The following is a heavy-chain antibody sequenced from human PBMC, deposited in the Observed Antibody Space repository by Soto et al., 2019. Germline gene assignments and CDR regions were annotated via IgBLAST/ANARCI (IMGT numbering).Heavy chain of an antibody. V-gene: IGHV1-69*01. CDR2: IIPIFGTA. CDR1: GGTFSSYA. CDR3: ARVVYCGGDCYWGFDP. J-gene: IGHJ5*02. Sequence: QVQLVQSGAEVKKPGSSVKVSCKASGGTFSSYAISWVRQAPGQGLEWMGGIIPIFGTANYAQKFQGRVTITADETTSTAYMELSSLRSEDTAVYYCARVVYCGGDCYWGFDPWGQGTLVTVSS. D-gene: IGHD2-21*02.